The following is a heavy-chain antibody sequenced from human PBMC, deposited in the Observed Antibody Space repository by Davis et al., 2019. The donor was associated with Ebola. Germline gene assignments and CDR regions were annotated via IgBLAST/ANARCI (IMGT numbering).Heavy chain of an antibody. Sequence: GESLKISCAASGFTFSSYAMHWVRQAPGKGLEYVSAISSNGGSTYYANSVKGRFTISRDNSKNTLYLQMNSLRAEDTAVYYCARYYRAVAGHFDYWGQGTLVTVSS. J-gene: IGHJ4*02. V-gene: IGHV3-64*01. D-gene: IGHD6-19*01. CDR2: ISSNGGST. CDR1: GFTFSSYA. CDR3: ARYYRAVAGHFDY.